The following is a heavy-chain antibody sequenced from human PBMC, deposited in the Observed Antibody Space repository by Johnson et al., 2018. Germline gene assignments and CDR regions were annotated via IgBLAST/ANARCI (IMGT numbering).Heavy chain of an antibody. D-gene: IGHD3-10*01. V-gene: IGHV1-46*01. Sequence: QVQLVQSGAEVKKPGASXKVSCKASGYTFTSYYMHWVRQAPGQGLEWMGIVNPSGASTTYAQKFQGRVTMTRDTSTSTVYMELRSLRSEDTAVYYCANYGSGPNDAFDIWGQGTMVTVSS. J-gene: IGHJ3*02. CDR3: ANYGSGPNDAFDI. CDR2: VNPSGAST. CDR1: GYTFTSYY.